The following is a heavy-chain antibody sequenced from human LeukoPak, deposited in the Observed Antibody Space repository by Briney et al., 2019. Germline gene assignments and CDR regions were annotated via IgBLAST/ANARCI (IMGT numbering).Heavy chain of an antibody. CDR3: ARAGIVVVIAHFDY. V-gene: IGHV3-48*01. Sequence: GGSLRLSCAASGFTFSSYSMNWVCQAPGKGLEWVSYISSSSSTIYYADSVKGRFTISRDNAKNSLYLQMNSLRAEDTAVYYCARAGIVVVIAHFDYWGQGTLVTVSS. D-gene: IGHD2-21*01. CDR1: GFTFSSYS. CDR2: ISSSSSTI. J-gene: IGHJ4*02.